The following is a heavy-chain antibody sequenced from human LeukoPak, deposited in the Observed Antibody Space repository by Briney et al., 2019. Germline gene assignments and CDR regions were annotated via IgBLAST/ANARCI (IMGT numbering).Heavy chain of an antibody. J-gene: IGHJ5*02. Sequence: GASVKVSCKASGYTFTSYDINWVRQATGQGLEWMGWMNPNSGNTGYAQKFQGRVTITRNTSISTAYMELSSLRSEDTAVYYCARGYCSSTSCYTGDNWFDPWGQGTLVTVSS. CDR3: ARGYCSSTSCYTGDNWFDP. CDR2: MNPNSGNT. D-gene: IGHD2-2*02. V-gene: IGHV1-8*03. CDR1: GYTFTSYD.